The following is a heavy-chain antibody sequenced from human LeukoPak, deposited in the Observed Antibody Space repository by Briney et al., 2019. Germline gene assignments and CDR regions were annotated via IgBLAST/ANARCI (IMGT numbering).Heavy chain of an antibody. D-gene: IGHD3-3*01. V-gene: IGHV4-59*01. CDR1: GGSISRYY. J-gene: IGHJ3*02. CDR2: IYYSGST. CDR3: ARESSIRITIFGVVTSRDAFDI. Sequence: SETLSLTCTVSGGSISRYYWSWIRQPPGKGLEWIGYIYYSGSTNYNPSLKSRVTISVDTSKNQFSLKLISVTAADTAVYYCARESSIRITIFGVVTSRDAFDIWGQGTMVTVSS.